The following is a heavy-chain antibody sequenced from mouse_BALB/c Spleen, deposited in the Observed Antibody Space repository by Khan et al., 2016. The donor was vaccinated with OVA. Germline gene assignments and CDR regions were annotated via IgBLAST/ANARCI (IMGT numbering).Heavy chain of an antibody. J-gene: IGHJ2*01. Sequence: EVKLLESGPGLVKPSQSLSLTCTVTGYSITSGYGRNWIRQFPGNKLEWMGYISYSGSTNYNPSLKSLISITRDTSKNQFFLQLNSVTTEDTATYYCARTARIKYWGQGTTLTVSS. D-gene: IGHD1-2*01. CDR1: GYSITSGYG. CDR2: ISYSGST. CDR3: ARTARIKY. V-gene: IGHV3-2*02.